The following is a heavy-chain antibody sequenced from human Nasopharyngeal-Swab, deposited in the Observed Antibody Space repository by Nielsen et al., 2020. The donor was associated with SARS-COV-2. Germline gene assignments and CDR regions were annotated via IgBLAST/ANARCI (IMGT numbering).Heavy chain of an antibody. V-gene: IGHV3-13*04. J-gene: IGHJ6*02. CDR3: ARGSSWYSSYYGMDV. Sequence: GGSLRLSCAASGFTFSSYDMHWVRQATGKGLEWVSAIGTAGDTYYPGSVKGRFTISRENAKNSLYLQMNSLRAGDTAVYYCARGSSWYSSYYGMDVWGQGTTVTVSS. CDR2: IGTAGDT. D-gene: IGHD6-13*01. CDR1: GFTFSSYD.